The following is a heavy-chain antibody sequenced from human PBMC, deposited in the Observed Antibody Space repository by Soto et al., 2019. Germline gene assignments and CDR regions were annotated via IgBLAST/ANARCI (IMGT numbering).Heavy chain of an antibody. CDR1: GGTFSSYT. CDR2: IILMLGIP. J-gene: IGHJ4*02. CDR3: ASDGPRVEEFDY. D-gene: IGHD3-10*01. V-gene: IGHV1-69*02. Sequence: QVQLVQSGAEVKKPGSSVKVSCKASGGTFSSYTISWVRQAPGQGLEWMGRIILMLGIPNYSQKFQGRVTITADTSTSTAYMELSSLRSEDTAVYYCASDGPRVEEFDYWGQGTLVTVSS.